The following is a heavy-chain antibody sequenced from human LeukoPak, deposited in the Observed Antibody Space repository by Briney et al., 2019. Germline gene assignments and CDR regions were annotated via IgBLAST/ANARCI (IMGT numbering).Heavy chain of an antibody. J-gene: IGHJ6*03. D-gene: IGHD1-1*01. CDR3: ARGSWDDVGYYYYYYMDV. CDR2: TIPLFGTT. Sequence: SVKVSCKASGGSFSSHAVGWARQAPGQGLEWLGGTIPLFGTTRYAQKFQGRVTITTDESTRAAYMDLSSLTSEDTAVYYCARGSWDDVGYYYYYYMDVWGKGSTVTVSS. CDR1: GGSFSSHA. V-gene: IGHV1-69*05.